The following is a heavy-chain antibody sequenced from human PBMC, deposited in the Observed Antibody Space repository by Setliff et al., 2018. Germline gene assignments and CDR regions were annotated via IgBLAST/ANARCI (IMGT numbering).Heavy chain of an antibody. CDR2: VSGSGVNT. CDR3: AKDLGVNFGELIA. Sequence: GGSLRLSCAASGFTFSSYSMNWDRQAPGKGLEWVSGVSGSGVNTFYADSVKGRFTISRDDSKNTLYLQMNSLRTEDTALYYCAKDLGVNFGELIAWGQGTLVTVSS. V-gene: IGHV3-23*01. J-gene: IGHJ5*02. CDR1: GFTFSSYS. D-gene: IGHD3-10*01.